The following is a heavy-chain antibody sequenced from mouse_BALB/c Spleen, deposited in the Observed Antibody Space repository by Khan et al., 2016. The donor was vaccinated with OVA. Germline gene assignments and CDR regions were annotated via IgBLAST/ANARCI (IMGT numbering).Heavy chain of an antibody. CDR2: INPHIGET. Sequence: VQLQQSGPELVKPGASVKISCKASGYSFTGYFMNWVMQSHGKSLEWIGRINPHIGETFYNQKFKGKATLTVDESSSTVYMELWSLASEDSAVYYCARKNGSDFDYWGQGTTLTVSS. V-gene: IGHV1-20*02. D-gene: IGHD1-1*01. J-gene: IGHJ2*01. CDR1: GYSFTGYF. CDR3: ARKNGSDFDY.